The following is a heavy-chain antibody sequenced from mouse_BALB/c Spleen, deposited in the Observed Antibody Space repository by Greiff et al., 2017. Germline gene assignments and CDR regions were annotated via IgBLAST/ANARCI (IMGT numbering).Heavy chain of an antibody. CDR3: ARNPYDYDRGWFAY. V-gene: IGHV2-6-4*01. CDR2: IWGGGST. Sequence: VQVVESGPGLVAPSQSLSITCTVSGFSLSRYSVHWVRQPPGKGLEWLGMIWGGGSTDYNSALKSRLSISKDNSKSQVFLKMNSLQTDDTAMYYCARNPYDYDRGWFAYWGQGTLVTVSA. D-gene: IGHD2-4*01. J-gene: IGHJ3*01. CDR1: GFSLSRYS.